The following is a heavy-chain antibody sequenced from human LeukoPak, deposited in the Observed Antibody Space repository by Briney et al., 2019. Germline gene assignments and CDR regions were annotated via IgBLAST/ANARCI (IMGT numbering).Heavy chain of an antibody. V-gene: IGHV3-7*03. CDR2: IKQDGGEI. D-gene: IGHD6-13*01. CDR1: GFTFSRYW. Sequence: GGSLRLSCAASGFTFSRYWMSWVRQVPRKGLEWVANIKQDGGEIYYVDSVKGRFTISRDNAKNSLYLQMNSLRAEDTAVYYCVRGEAYSSSRYVGDLLDYWGQGTLVTVSS. CDR3: VRGEAYSSSRYVGDLLDY. J-gene: IGHJ4*02.